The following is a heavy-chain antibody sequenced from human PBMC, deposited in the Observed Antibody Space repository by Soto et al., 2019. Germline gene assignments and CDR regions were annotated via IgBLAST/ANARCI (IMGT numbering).Heavy chain of an antibody. CDR1: GFSCNSYA. CDR3: AQGSIEYSASVDR. D-gene: IGHD5-12*01. J-gene: IGHJ5*02. V-gene: IGHV3-23*01. Sequence: EVQLLESGGGWVQPGGSLTLACAGSGFSCNSYAMVGVRQAPGKGLEWVSVISARGGSSYFADSVKGGFTISRDNSKNVLSLEMNTLRAEDTASYFCAQGSIEYSASVDRWGQGTLVLVSS. CDR2: ISARGGSS.